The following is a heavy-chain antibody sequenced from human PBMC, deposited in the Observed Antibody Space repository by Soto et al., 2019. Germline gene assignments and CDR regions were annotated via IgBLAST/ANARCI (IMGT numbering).Heavy chain of an antibody. CDR1: GYPFTTSG. CDR3: ARRLYGDYDY. D-gene: IGHD4-17*01. J-gene: IGHJ4*02. Sequence: ASVKVSCKASGYPFTTSGITWVRQAPGQGLEWMGWISTYNGNTNYAQKLQDRVTLTTDTSTSTAYVELRSLRSDDTAVYYCARRLYGDYDYWGQGTLVTVSS. V-gene: IGHV1-18*01. CDR2: ISTYNGNT.